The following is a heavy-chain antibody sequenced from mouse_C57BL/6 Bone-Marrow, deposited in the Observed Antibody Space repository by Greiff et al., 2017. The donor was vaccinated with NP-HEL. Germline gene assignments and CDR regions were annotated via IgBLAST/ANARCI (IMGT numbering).Heavy chain of an antibody. Sequence: VKLQQPGTELVKPGASVKLSCKASGYTFTSYRMHWVKQRPGQGLEWIGNINPSNGGTNYNEKFKSKATLTVDKSSSTAYMQLSSLTSEDSAVYYCARCPIYYYGSRGYFDYWGQGTTLTVSS. CDR1: GYTFTSYR. V-gene: IGHV1-53*01. J-gene: IGHJ2*01. CDR3: ARCPIYYYGSRGYFDY. CDR2: INPSNGGT. D-gene: IGHD1-1*01.